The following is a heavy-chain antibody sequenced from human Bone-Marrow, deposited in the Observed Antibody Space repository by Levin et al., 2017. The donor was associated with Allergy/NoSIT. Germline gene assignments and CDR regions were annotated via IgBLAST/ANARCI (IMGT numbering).Heavy chain of an antibody. J-gene: IGHJ6*02. CDR1: GFTFSNAW. CDR3: TTGGTNANYYYYYGMDV. V-gene: IGHV3-15*01. CDR2: IKSKTDGGTT. D-gene: IGHD2-8*01. Sequence: GGSLRLSCAASGFTFSNAWMSWVRQAPGKGLEWVGRIKSKTDGGTTDYAAPVKGRFTISRDDSKNTLYLQMNSLKTEDTAVYYCTTGGTNANYYYYYGMDVWGQGTTVTVSS.